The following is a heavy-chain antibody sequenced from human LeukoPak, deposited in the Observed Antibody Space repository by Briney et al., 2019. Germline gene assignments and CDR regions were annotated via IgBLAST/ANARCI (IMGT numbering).Heavy chain of an antibody. Sequence: GGSLRLTCAASGFIFRNYALHWVRQAPGKGLEYISAISSNGRTTYYAESVRGRFTISRDDSENTLYLQMGSLRAEDMAVYYCARRFGELLNYMDVWGTGTTVTVSS. D-gene: IGHD3-10*01. CDR1: GFIFRNYA. CDR2: ISSNGRTT. V-gene: IGHV3-64*02. J-gene: IGHJ6*03. CDR3: ARRFGELLNYMDV.